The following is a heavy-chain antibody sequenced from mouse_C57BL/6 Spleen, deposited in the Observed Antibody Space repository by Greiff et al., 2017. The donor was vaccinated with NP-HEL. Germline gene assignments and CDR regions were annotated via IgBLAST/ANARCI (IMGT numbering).Heavy chain of an antibody. J-gene: IGHJ4*01. CDR2: IYPSSGTT. CDR1: GFTFTSYG. CDR3: ARSDAMDY. V-gene: IGHV1-81*01. Sequence: VHLVESGAELARPGASVKLSCTASGFTFTSYGISWVQQSTGQGLEWIGEIYPSSGTTYYNEKFKGKATLTADKSSSTAYMELRRLTSEDSAVYFCARSDAMDYWGQGTSVTVSS.